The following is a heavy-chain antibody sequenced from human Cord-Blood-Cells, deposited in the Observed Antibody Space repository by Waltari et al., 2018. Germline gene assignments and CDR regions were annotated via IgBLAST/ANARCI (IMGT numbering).Heavy chain of an antibody. Sequence: GLLKPSETLSLTCAVYGGSFSGYYWSWIRQPPGKGLEWIGEINHSGSTNYNPSLKSRVTISVDTSKNQFSLKLSSVTAADTAVYYCAREGGLAAAGTDYWGQGTLVTVSS. CDR1: GGSFSGYY. CDR3: AREGGLAAAGTDY. V-gene: IGHV4-34*01. D-gene: IGHD6-13*01. CDR2: INHSGST. J-gene: IGHJ4*02.